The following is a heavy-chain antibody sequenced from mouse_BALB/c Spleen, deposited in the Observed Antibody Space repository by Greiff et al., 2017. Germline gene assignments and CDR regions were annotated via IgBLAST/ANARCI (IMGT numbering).Heavy chain of an antibody. D-gene: IGHD2-2*01. J-gene: IGHJ4*01. CDR1: GYTFTSYW. CDR3: TGLDYAMDY. CDR2: IYPGSGST. Sequence: LQQPGSELVRPGASVKLSCKASGYTFTSYWMHWVKQRPGQGLEWIGNIYPGSGSTNYDEKFKSKATLTVDTSSSTAYMQLSSLTSEDSAVYYCTGLDYAMDYWGQGTSVTVSS. V-gene: IGHV1S22*01.